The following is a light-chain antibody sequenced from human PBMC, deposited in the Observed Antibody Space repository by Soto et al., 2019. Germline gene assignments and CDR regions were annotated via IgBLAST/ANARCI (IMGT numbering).Light chain of an antibody. CDR3: QQYNGYSRT. CDR2: QAS. Sequence: DIQMTQSPSTLSASVGDRVTITCRASQSFSDWLAWYQQKPGKAPKLLIYQASNLESGVPSRLSGSGSGTEFTLTISSMQPDDFATFYCQQYNGYSRTFGQGTKVDIK. V-gene: IGKV1-5*03. CDR1: QSFSDW. J-gene: IGKJ1*01.